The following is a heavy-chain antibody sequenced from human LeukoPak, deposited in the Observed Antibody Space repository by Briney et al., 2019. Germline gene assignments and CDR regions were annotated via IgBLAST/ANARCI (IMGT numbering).Heavy chain of an antibody. CDR3: ARGVYYYDSSSPEFDY. CDR2: IYYSGST. J-gene: IGHJ4*02. V-gene: IGHV4-59*01. CDR1: GGSISSYY. Sequence: PSETLSLTCTVSGGSISSYYWSWIRQPPGKGLEWIGYIYYSGSTNYNPSLKSRVTISVDTSKNQFSLKLSSVTAADTAVYYCARGVYYYDSSSPEFDYWGQGTLVTVSS. D-gene: IGHD3-22*01.